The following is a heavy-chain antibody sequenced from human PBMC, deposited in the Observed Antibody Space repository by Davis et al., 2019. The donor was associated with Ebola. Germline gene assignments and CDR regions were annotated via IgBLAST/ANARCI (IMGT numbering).Heavy chain of an antibody. CDR2: IIPILGIA. D-gene: IGHD1-1*01. CDR3: ARDLHGLAGTTQGDDAFDI. Sequence: AASVKVSCKASGYTFTSYGISWVRQAPGQGLEWMGRIIPILGIANYAQKFQGRVTITADESTSTAYMELSSLRSEDTAVYYCARDLHGLAGTTQGDDAFDIWGQGTMVTVSS. V-gene: IGHV1-69*04. J-gene: IGHJ3*02. CDR1: GYTFTSYG.